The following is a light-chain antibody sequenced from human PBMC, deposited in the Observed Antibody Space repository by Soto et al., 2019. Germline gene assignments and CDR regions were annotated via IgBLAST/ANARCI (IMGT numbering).Light chain of an antibody. V-gene: IGKV1-12*01. Sequence: DIQMTQSPSSVSASVGDRVTITCRASQTLDSRFAWYQQKPGKAPKLLIYAASSLQSGVPSRFSGSGSGTDFTLTISSLQPEDFATYYCQQANSFLPLTFGGGTKVDIK. J-gene: IGKJ4*01. CDR2: AAS. CDR1: QTLDSR. CDR3: QQANSFLPLT.